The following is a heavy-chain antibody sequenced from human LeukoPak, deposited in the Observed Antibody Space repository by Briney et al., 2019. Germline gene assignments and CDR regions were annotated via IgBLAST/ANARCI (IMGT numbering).Heavy chain of an antibody. J-gene: IGHJ4*02. V-gene: IGHV3-48*03. CDR1: GFIFSDYE. D-gene: IGHD4/OR15-4a*01. CDR2: ISSGGTTI. Sequence: GGSLRLSCAASGFIFSDYEMNWVRQAPGKGLEWLSYISSGGTTIYYADSVKGRFTISRDNAKKSLSLQMNSLRSEDTALYYCARPLNDYPSFWGQGTLVTVSS. CDR3: ARPLNDYPSF.